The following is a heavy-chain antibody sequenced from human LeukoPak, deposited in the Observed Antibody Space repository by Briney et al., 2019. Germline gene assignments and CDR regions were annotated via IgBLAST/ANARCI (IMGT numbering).Heavy chain of an antibody. CDR1: GFTFSSYG. CDR3: AKEGSGWYYYYYMDV. D-gene: IGHD6-19*01. J-gene: IGHJ6*03. CDR2: ISYDGSNK. Sequence: GGSLRLSCAASGFTFSSYGMHWVCQAPGKGLEWVAVISYDGSNKYYADSVKGRFTISRDNSKNTLYLQMNSLRAEDTAVYYCAKEGSGWYYYYYMDVWGKGTTVTVSS. V-gene: IGHV3-30*18.